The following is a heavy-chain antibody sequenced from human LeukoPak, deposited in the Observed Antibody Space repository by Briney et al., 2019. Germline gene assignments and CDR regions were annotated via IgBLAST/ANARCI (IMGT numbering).Heavy chain of an antibody. Sequence: GGSLRLSCAASGFTFSSYWMHWVRQAPGKGLVWVSRINSGGSETKYADSVKGRFTISRDNAKNTLYLQMNSLRAEDTAVYYWARAPTWSTNWFDPWGQGTLVTVSS. D-gene: IGHD5/OR15-5a*01. J-gene: IGHJ5*02. CDR1: GFTFSSYW. CDR3: ARAPTWSTNWFDP. CDR2: INSGGSET. V-gene: IGHV3-74*03.